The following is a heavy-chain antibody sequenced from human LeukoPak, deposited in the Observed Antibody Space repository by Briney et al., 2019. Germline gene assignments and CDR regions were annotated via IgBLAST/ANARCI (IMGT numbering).Heavy chain of an antibody. CDR2: IIPIFGTA. CDR3: ARDHGITGTTAIDY. J-gene: IGHJ4*02. D-gene: IGHD1-7*01. V-gene: IGHV1-69*05. CDR1: GGTFSSYA. Sequence: ASVKVSCKASGGTFSSYAISWVRQAPGQGLEWMGGIIPIFGTANYAQKFQGRVTITTDESTSTAYMELSSLISEDTAVYYCARDHGITGTTAIDYWGQGTLVTVSS.